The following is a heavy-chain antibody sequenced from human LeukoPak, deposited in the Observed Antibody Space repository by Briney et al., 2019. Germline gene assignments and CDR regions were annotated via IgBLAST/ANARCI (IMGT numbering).Heavy chain of an antibody. CDR2: ISIGVGTI. J-gene: IGHJ4*02. Sequence: GGSLRLSCAASGFTFSDYYMSWIRQAPGKGLEWVSYISIGVGTISYADSVKGRFTISRDNATKSLYLQMDSLRADDTAVYYCARIGCAGDNCPKAGRALGGYWGQGTLVTVSS. CDR1: GFTFSDYY. V-gene: IGHV3-11*04. D-gene: IGHD2-21*01. CDR3: ARIGCAGDNCPKAGRALGGY.